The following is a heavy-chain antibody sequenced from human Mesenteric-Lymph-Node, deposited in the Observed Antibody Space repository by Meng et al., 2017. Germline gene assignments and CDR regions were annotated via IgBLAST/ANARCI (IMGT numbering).Heavy chain of an antibody. D-gene: IGHD4-17*01. CDR2: IYTGGST. CDR3: AREDYGDYVGHDAFDI. Sequence: GESLKISCAASGFTVSSNYMSWVRQAPGKGLEWVSVIYTGGSTYYADSVKGRFTISRDNSKNTLYLQMNSLRAEDTAVYYCAREDYGDYVGHDAFDIWGQGTMVTVSS. J-gene: IGHJ3*02. V-gene: IGHV3-66*02. CDR1: GFTVSSNY.